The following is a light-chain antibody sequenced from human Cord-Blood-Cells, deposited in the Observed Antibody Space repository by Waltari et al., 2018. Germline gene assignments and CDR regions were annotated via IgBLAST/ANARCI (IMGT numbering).Light chain of an antibody. V-gene: IGLV2-8*01. Sequence: QSGLTQTPSASGSHGQSLSSSCPGTSSDVGGCNYGPWYQQNPGNAPKLMIYEVSKRPAGVPDRFSGSKSGNTASLTVSGLQAEDEADYYCSSYAGSNNLVFGGGTKLTVL. J-gene: IGLJ2*01. CDR2: EVS. CDR3: SSYAGSNNLV. CDR1: SSDVGGCNY.